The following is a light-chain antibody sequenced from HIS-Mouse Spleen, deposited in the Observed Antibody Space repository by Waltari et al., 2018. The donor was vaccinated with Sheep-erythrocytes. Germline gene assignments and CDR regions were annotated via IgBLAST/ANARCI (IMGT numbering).Light chain of an antibody. V-gene: IGLV3-19*01. J-gene: IGLJ2*01. CDR3: NSRDSSRNRV. CDR2: GKN. Sequence: SSELTQDPAVSVALGQTVRITCQGASLRSYYASWYQQKPGQPPVLVIYGKNNRPSGIPDRFSGSSSGNTASLTVTGAQAEDEADYYCNSRDSSRNRVFGGGTKLTVL. CDR1: SLRSYY.